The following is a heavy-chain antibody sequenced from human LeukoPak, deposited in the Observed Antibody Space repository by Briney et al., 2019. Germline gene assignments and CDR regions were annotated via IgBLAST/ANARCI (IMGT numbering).Heavy chain of an antibody. D-gene: IGHD3-22*01. CDR2: IDPSDSYT. J-gene: IGHJ4*02. CDR1: GSSFTSYW. CDR3: ARLDRSGYYLDY. Sequence: GESLQISCKGSGSSFTSYWITSVRQLPGKGLEWMGRIDPSDSYTNYSPSFQGHVTFSADKSISTAYLQWSSLKASATAMYYCARLDRSGYYLDYWGQGTPVTLSS. V-gene: IGHV5-10-1*01.